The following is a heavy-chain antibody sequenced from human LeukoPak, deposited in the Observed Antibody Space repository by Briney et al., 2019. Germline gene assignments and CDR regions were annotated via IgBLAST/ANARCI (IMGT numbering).Heavy chain of an antibody. CDR1: GCSISNSTYY. CDR3: ASSGTYN. Sequence: SETLSLTCTVSGCSISNSTYYWGWIRQPPGKGLEWIGSVYYSGTTYYNPSLKSRVTISVDTSKNQFSLKLSSVTAADTAVYYCASSGTYNWGQGTLVTVSS. J-gene: IGHJ4*02. V-gene: IGHV4-39*01. CDR2: VYYSGTT. D-gene: IGHD1-26*01.